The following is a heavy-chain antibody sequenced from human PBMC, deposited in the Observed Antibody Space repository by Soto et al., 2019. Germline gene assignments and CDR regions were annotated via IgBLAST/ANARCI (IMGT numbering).Heavy chain of an antibody. D-gene: IGHD3-3*01. CDR3: AKAGFLEWLSDTYYFDY. CDR2: ISGSGGST. J-gene: IGHJ4*02. V-gene: IGHV3-23*01. CDR1: GFTFSSYA. Sequence: GGSLRLSCAASGFTFSSYAMSWVRQAPGKGLEWVSAISGSGGSTYYADSVKGRFTISRDNSKNTLYLQTNSLRAEDTAVYYCAKAGFLEWLSDTYYFDYWGQGTLVTVSS.